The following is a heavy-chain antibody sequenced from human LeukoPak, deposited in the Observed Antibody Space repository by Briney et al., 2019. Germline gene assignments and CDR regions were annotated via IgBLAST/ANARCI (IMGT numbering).Heavy chain of an antibody. J-gene: IGHJ4*02. D-gene: IGHD5-24*01. CDR2: ISGSGGST. Sequence: GGSLRLSCAASGFTLSSYAMSWVRQAPGKGLEWVSAISGSGGSTYYADSVKGRFTISRDNSKNTLYLQMNSLRAEDTAVYYCAKGSIGWLQSPFDYWGQGTLVTVSS. V-gene: IGHV3-23*01. CDR1: GFTLSSYA. CDR3: AKGSIGWLQSPFDY.